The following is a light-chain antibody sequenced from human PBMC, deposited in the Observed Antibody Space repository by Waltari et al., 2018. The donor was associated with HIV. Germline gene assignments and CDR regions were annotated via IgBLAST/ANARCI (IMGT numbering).Light chain of an antibody. CDR3: QQRSNWPLT. CDR1: QSVSSS. Sequence: EIVLTQSPATLSLSPGERATLSCRASQSVSSSLAWYQHKPGQAPRLLISDASNRATGIPARFSGSGSGTDFTLTISSLEPEDFVVYYCQQRSNWPLTFGGGTKVEIK. J-gene: IGKJ4*01. CDR2: DAS. V-gene: IGKV3-11*01.